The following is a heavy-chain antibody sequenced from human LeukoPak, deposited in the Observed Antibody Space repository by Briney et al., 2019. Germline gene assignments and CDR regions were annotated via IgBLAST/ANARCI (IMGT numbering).Heavy chain of an antibody. V-gene: IGHV3-74*01. CDR3: GRGCSAINCIGDY. CDR2: IKGDERIT. CDR1: GCTISSYW. D-gene: IGHD2-15*01. J-gene: IGHJ4*02. Sequence: GWSLRLSCAASGCTISSYWVHWVRQAPGTGLVWVSGIKGDERITDYADSARGRFTISRDNAKNTVYLQMNSLRVEDTAVYYCGRGCSAINCIGDYWGQGVLVTVSS.